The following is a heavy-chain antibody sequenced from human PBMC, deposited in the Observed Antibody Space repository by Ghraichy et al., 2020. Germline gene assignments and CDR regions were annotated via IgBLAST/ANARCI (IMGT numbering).Heavy chain of an antibody. CDR1: GFTVSSYW. Sequence: GSLRLSCAASGFTVSSYWMYWVRQVPGKGLVWVSRIKSDGSSTSYADSVKGRFTVSRDNAKNTLYLEMNSLRAEDTAVYYCVRRKDNCADGSVGGFDIWGQGTMVTVSS. CDR2: IKSDGSST. CDR3: VRRKDNCADGSVGGFDI. D-gene: IGHD1-1*01. V-gene: IGHV3-74*01. J-gene: IGHJ3*02.